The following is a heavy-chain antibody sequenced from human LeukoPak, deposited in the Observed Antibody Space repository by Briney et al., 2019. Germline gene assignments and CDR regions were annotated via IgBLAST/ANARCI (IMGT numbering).Heavy chain of an antibody. CDR1: GGSFSGYY. D-gene: IGHD1-26*01. CDR2: INHSGST. CDR3: ARWEAGSYYDFDY. Sequence: SETLSLTCAVYGGSFSGYYWSWIRQPPGKGLEWIGEINHSGSTNYNPSLKSRVTISVDTSKNQFSLKLSSVTAADTAVYCCARWEAGSYYDFDYWGQGTLVTVSS. V-gene: IGHV4-34*01. J-gene: IGHJ4*02.